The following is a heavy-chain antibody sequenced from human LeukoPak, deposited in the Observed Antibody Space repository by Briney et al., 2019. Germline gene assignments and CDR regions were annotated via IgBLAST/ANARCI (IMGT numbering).Heavy chain of an antibody. CDR2: ISSSSSTL. Sequence: GGSLRLSCAASGFTFSSYSMSWVRRAPGKGLEWVAYISSSSSTLHYADPVKGRFTISRDNAKNSLYLQMNSLRDEDTAVYYCARDGRPFDIWGQGTMVTVSS. V-gene: IGHV3-48*02. CDR3: ARDGRPFDI. J-gene: IGHJ3*02. CDR1: GFTFSSYS.